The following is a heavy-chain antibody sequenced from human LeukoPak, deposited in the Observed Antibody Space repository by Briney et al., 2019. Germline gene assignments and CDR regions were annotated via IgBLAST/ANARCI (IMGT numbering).Heavy chain of an antibody. CDR3: ARDSSGYYLDAFDI. CDR2: INSDGSST. V-gene: IGHV3-74*01. CDR1: GFTFSSYW. Sequence: GGSLRLSCAASGFTFSSYWMHWVRQAPGKGLVWVSRINSDGSSTSYADSVKGRFTISRDNAKSTLYLQMNGLRAEDTAVYYCARDSSGYYLDAFDIWGQGTMVTVSS. J-gene: IGHJ3*02. D-gene: IGHD3-22*01.